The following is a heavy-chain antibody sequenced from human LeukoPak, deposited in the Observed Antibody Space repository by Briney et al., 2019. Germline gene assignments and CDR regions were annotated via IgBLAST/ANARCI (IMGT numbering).Heavy chain of an antibody. J-gene: IGHJ4*02. CDR2: IWFDGSNK. Sequence: GGSLRLSCAASGFTFSDYGMHWVRQAPGKGLEWVAVIWFDGSNKYYADSVKGRFTISRDNSKNTLYLQMNSLGAEDTAVYYCARDPMGYCSSTSCYVIYWGQGTLVTVSS. D-gene: IGHD2-2*01. CDR3: ARDPMGYCSSTSCYVIY. V-gene: IGHV3-33*01. CDR1: GFTFSDYG.